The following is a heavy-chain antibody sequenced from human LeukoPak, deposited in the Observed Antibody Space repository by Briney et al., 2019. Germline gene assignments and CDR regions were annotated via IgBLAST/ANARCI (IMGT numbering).Heavy chain of an antibody. V-gene: IGHV3-21*01. J-gene: IGHJ3*02. CDR3: ARQEGSLRDAFDI. CDR2: ISSSSSYI. Sequence: GSLRLSCAASGFTFSSYSMNWVRQAPGKGLEWVSSISSSSSYIYYADSVKGRFTISRDNAKNSLYLQMNSLRAEDTAVYYCARQEGSLRDAFDIWGQGTMVTVSS. CDR1: GFTFSSYS.